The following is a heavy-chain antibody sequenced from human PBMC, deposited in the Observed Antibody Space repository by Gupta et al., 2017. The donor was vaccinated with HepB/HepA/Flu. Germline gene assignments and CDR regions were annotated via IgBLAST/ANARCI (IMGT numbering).Heavy chain of an antibody. V-gene: IGHV3-23*01. D-gene: IGHD3-22*01. CDR2: ISGSGGST. CDR1: GFTFSSYA. Sequence: EVQLLESGGGLVQPGGSLRLSCAASGFTFSSYAMSWVRQAPGKGLEWVSAISGSGGSTYYADSVKGRFTISRDNSKNTLYLQMNSLRAEDTAVYYCAKDQVIVVITDAGYYFDYWGQGTLVTVSS. CDR3: AKDQVIVVITDAGYYFDY. J-gene: IGHJ4*02.